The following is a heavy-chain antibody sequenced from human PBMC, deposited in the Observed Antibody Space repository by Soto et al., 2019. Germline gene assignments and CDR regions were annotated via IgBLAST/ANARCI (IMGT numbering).Heavy chain of an antibody. CDR3: VLVVPAASPPYYYYGMDV. D-gene: IGHD2-2*01. Sequence: SVEVSCKASGGTFSSYAISWVRQAPGQGLEWMGGIIPIFGTANYAQKFQGRVTITADESTSTAYMELSSLRSEDTAVYYCVLVVPAASPPYYYYGMDVWGQGTTVTVSS. CDR1: GGTFSSYA. CDR2: IIPIFGTA. V-gene: IGHV1-69*13. J-gene: IGHJ6*02.